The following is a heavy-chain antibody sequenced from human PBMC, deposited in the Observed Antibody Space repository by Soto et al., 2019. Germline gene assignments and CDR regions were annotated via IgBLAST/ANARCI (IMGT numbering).Heavy chain of an antibody. V-gene: IGHV1-18*01. CDR2: ISAYNGNT. CDR3: ARENYYYDSSGHDY. D-gene: IGHD3-22*01. Sequence: QVHLVQSGAEVKKPGASVKVSCKASGYTFASYGISWVRQAPGQGLEWMGWISAYNGNTDYAQQLQGRVTMTTDTSTSTAYMELRSLRSDDTAVYYCARENYYYDSSGHDYWGQGTLVTVSS. J-gene: IGHJ4*02. CDR1: GYTFASYG.